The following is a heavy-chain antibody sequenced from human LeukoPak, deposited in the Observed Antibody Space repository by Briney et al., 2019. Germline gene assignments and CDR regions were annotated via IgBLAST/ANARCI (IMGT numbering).Heavy chain of an antibody. D-gene: IGHD3-22*01. J-gene: IGHJ4*02. CDR2: IRYDGSNK. CDR3: ARTPPYDSSGYYSSGYFDY. V-gene: IGHV3-30*02. CDR1: GFTFSSYG. Sequence: PGGSLRLSCAASGFTFSSYGMHWVRQAPGKGLEWVAFIRYDGSNKYYADSVKGRFTISRDNSKNTLYLQMNSLRAEDTAVYYCARTPPYDSSGYYSSGYFDYWGQGTLVTVSS.